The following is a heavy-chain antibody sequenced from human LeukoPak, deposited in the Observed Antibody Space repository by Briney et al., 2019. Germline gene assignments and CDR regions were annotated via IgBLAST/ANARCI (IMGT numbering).Heavy chain of an antibody. D-gene: IGHD5-12*01. CDR3: ARDNTGGYGDY. Sequence: GGSLRLSCAASGFTFSSYEMNWVRQAPGKGLEWVSYISSSGSTIYYADSVKGRFTISRDNAKNSLYLQMNSLIAEDTAVYYCARDNTGGYGDYWGQGTLVTVSS. CDR2: ISSSGSTI. J-gene: IGHJ4*02. V-gene: IGHV3-48*03. CDR1: GFTFSSYE.